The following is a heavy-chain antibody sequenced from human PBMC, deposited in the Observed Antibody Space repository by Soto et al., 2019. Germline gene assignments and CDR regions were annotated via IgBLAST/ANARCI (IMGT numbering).Heavy chain of an antibody. D-gene: IGHD2-2*01. CDR3: VRGLLRGLQSSNWFDP. CDR2: IYYSGTT. V-gene: IGHV4-59*01. Sequence: PSETLSLTCTVSGGSISSYYWSWIRQPPGKGLEYIGFIYYSGTTNYSPSLKSRVTISLDTSKNQFSLKLSSLTAADTAVYYCVRGLLRGLQSSNWFDPWGQGTLVTVSS. CDR1: GGSISSYY. J-gene: IGHJ5*02.